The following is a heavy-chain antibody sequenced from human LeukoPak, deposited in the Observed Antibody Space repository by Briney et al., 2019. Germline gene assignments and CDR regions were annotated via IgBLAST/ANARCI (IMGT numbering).Heavy chain of an antibody. CDR1: GFSFSNYW. Sequence: PGGSLRLSCSVSGFSFSNYWMSWVRQAPGKGLEWVASINEDGSQKQYVDSVKGRFTISRDSAKNSLYLQVNSLRAEDTAVYYCATGRSMPTWGQGTLVTVSS. J-gene: IGHJ5*02. CDR2: INEDGSQK. CDR3: ATGRSMPT. D-gene: IGHD2-2*01. V-gene: IGHV3-7*01.